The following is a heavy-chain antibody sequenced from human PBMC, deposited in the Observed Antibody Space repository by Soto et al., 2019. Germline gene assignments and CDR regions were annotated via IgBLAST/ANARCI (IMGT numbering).Heavy chain of an antibody. V-gene: IGHV6-1*01. D-gene: IGHD5-12*01. Sequence: SQTLSLTCAISGDSVSSNSAAWNSIRQSPSRGLEWLGRTYYRSKWYNDYAVSVKSRITINPDTSKNQFSLQLNSVTPEDTAVYYCARMVQPGDHSGYYSSVNYYYCDVMDFRGQGTTVTVSS. J-gene: IGHJ6*01. CDR3: ARMVQPGDHSGYYSSVNYYYCDVMDF. CDR2: TYYRSKWYN. CDR1: GDSVSSNSAA.